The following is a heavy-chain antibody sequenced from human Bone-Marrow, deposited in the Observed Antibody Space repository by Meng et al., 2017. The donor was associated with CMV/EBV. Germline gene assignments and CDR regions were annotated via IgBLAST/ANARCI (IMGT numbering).Heavy chain of an antibody. J-gene: IGHJ4*02. CDR3: ARSTAPNNYDGAGNYTSFNA. D-gene: IGHD4-23*01. V-gene: IGHV1-69*11. CDR1: GGTFSNSD. Sequence: SVKVSCKASGGTFSNSDIYWVRQAPGQGLEWMGSNIPGLDRTDYAQSFRGRATISTDEYTATAYMELSSLRSEDTAVYFCARSTAPNNYDGAGNYTSFNAWGLGTLVTVSS. CDR2: NIPGLDRT.